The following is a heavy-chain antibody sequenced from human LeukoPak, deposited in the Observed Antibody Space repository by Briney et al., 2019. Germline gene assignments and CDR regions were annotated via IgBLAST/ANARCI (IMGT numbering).Heavy chain of an antibody. J-gene: IGHJ4*02. CDR2: ISGSGGST. V-gene: IGHV3-23*01. Sequence: PGGSLRLSCAASGFTFSSYAMSWVRQAPGKGLEWVSAISGSGGSTYYADSVKGRFTISRDNSKNTLYLQMNSLRAEDTAVYYCAKPEGPLMVCFALDYWGQGTLVTVSS. CDR3: AKPEGPLMVCFALDY. CDR1: GFTFSSYA. D-gene: IGHD2-8*01.